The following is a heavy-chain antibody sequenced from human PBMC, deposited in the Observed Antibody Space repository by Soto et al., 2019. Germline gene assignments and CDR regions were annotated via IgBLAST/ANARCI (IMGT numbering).Heavy chain of an antibody. CDR2: INPNSGNI. D-gene: IGHD3-10*01. J-gene: IGHJ4*02. Sequence: ASVKISCKASGDTFTTYDINWVRQATGNGLEWMGWINPNSGNIGYAQRFQGRVTMTRDNAIRTAYMEVSSLRSDDTAVYYCARGRASGSYYLLDYWGEGTSVTVS. V-gene: IGHV1-8*01. CDR3: ARGRASGSYYLLDY. CDR1: GDTFTTYD.